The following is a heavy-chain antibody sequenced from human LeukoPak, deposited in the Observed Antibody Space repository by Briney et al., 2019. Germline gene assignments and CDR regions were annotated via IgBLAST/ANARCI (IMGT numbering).Heavy chain of an antibody. D-gene: IGHD3-16*01. CDR2: IYYSGST. CDR3: AREIMSHYFVY. J-gene: IGHJ4*02. V-gene: IGHV4-31*03. Sequence: SETLSLTCTVSGGSISSGGYYWSWIRQHPGKGLEWIGYIYYSGSTYYNPSLKSRVTISVDTSKNQFSLKLSSVTAADTAVYYCAREIMSHYFVYWGQGTLVTVSS. CDR1: GGSISSGGYY.